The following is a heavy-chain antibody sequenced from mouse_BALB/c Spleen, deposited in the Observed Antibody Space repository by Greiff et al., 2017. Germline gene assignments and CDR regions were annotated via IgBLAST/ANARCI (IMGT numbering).Heavy chain of an antibody. V-gene: IGHV1-7*01. D-gene: IGHD3-1*01. CDR2: INPSTGYT. J-gene: IGHJ4*01. CDR1: GYTFTSYW. Sequence: LQESGAELAKPGASVKMSCKASGYTFTSYWMHWVKQRPGQGLEWIGYINPSTGYTEYNQKFKDKATLTADKSSSTAYMQLSSLTSEDSAVYYCARYSSGYRVDYWGQGTSVTVSS. CDR3: ARYSSGYRVDY.